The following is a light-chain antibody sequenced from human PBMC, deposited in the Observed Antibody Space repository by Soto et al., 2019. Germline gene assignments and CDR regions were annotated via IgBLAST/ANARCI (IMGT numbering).Light chain of an antibody. V-gene: IGKV3-15*01. CDR1: ESVSSN. J-gene: IGKJ5*01. CDR3: QQYNNWPIT. Sequence: EIVMTQSPATLSVSPGERVTHSCRATESVSSNLAWYQQKPAQAPRRLIYGASTRATGIPARFSGSGSGTEFTLTISSLQSEDFALYYCQQYNNWPITFGQGTRLEIK. CDR2: GAS.